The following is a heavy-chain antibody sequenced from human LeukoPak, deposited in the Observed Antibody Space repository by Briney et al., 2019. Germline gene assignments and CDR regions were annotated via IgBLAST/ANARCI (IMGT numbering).Heavy chain of an antibody. Sequence: GGSLRLSCAASGFTFSSYAMHWVRQAPGKGLEWVAVISYDGSNKYYADSVKGRFTISRDNSKNTLYLQMNSLRAEDMAVYYCARDFSYYGMDVWGQGTTVTVSS. CDR1: GFTFSSYA. CDR2: ISYDGSNK. CDR3: ARDFSYYGMDV. D-gene: IGHD3-3*01. J-gene: IGHJ6*02. V-gene: IGHV3-30-3*01.